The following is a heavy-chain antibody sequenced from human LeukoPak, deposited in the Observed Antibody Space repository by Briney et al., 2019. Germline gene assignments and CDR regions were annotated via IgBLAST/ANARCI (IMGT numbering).Heavy chain of an antibody. CDR2: IYTSGST. Sequence: SETLSLTCTVSGGSISSYYWSWIRQPAGKGLEWIGRIYTSGSTNYNPSLKSRVTMSVDTSKNQFSLKLSSVTAADTAVYYCARSSITMVRGVIIKGGWFDPWGQGTLVTVSS. J-gene: IGHJ5*02. D-gene: IGHD3-10*01. CDR3: ARSSITMVRGVIIKGGWFDP. CDR1: GGSISSYY. V-gene: IGHV4-4*07.